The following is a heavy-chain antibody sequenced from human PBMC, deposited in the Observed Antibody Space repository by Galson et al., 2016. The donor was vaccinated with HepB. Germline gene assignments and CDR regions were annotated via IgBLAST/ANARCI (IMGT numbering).Heavy chain of an antibody. Sequence: SLRLSCAASGFTFSSHTMHWVRQAPGKGLEWVAVISSEGSRTDYADSAKGRFTISRDISKNTVFLQMNSLRVIDTAVYYCARDNYGYGNYLDSWGQGTLVTVSS. V-gene: IGHV3-30-3*01. CDR2: ISSEGSRT. J-gene: IGHJ4*02. D-gene: IGHD3-16*01. CDR3: ARDNYGYGNYLDS. CDR1: GFTFSSHT.